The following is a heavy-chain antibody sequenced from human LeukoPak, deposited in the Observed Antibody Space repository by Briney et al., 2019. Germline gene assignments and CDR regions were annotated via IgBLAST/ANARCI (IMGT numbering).Heavy chain of an antibody. CDR2: IYSGGDT. J-gene: IGHJ4*02. V-gene: IGHV3-53*01. D-gene: IGHD5-12*01. CDR3: ARASGYSGYDPFDY. CDR1: GFTFRNHV. Sequence: PGGSLRLSCAASGFTFRNHVMHWVRQAPGKGLEWVSVIYSGGDTYYADSVKGRFTISRDNSKNTLYLQMNTLRAEDTAVYYCARASGYSGYDPFDYWGQGTLVTVSS.